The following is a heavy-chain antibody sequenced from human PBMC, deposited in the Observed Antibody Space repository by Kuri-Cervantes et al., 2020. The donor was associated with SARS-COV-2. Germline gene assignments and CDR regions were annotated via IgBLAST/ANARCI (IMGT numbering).Heavy chain of an antibody. V-gene: IGHV4-39*01. CDR1: GDSISNTNYY. J-gene: IGHJ5*02. CDR3: ARGSSGYLSPHWFDP. D-gene: IGHD5-12*01. Sequence: SETLSLTCTVSGDSISNTNYYWGWIRQPPGKGLEWIGSVSYSGSAYYNPSLKSRVTIFVDTSKNQLSLWLTSVTAADTAVYYCARGSSGYLSPHWFDPWGQGTLVTVSS. CDR2: VSYSGSA.